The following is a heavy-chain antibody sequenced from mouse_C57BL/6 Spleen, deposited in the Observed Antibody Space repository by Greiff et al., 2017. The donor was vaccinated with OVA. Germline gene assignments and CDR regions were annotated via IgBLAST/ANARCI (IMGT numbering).Heavy chain of an antibody. CDR3: AREGETGPDY. Sequence: QVQLQQSGAELVRPGTSVKVSCKASGYAFTNYLIEWVKQRPGQGLEWIGVINPGSGGTNYNEQFKGKATLTADKSSSTAYMQLSSLTSEDSAVYFCAREGETGPDYWGQGTTLTVSS. D-gene: IGHD4-1*01. V-gene: IGHV1-54*01. J-gene: IGHJ2*01. CDR2: INPGSGGT. CDR1: GYAFTNYL.